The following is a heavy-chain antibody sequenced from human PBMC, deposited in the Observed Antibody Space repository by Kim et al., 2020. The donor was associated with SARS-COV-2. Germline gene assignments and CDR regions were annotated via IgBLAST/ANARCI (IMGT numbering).Heavy chain of an antibody. CDR2: IYHSGST. J-gene: IGHJ4*02. CDR3: ASDGRLAKRGIAVAGYFDY. V-gene: IGHV4-4*02. D-gene: IGHD6-19*01. CDR1: GGSISSSNW. Sequence: SETLSLTCAVSGGSISSSNWWSWVRQPPGKGLEWIGEIYHSGSTNYNPSLKSRVTISVDKSKNQFSLKLSSVTAADTAVYYCASDGRLAKRGIAVAGYFDYWGQGTLVTVSS.